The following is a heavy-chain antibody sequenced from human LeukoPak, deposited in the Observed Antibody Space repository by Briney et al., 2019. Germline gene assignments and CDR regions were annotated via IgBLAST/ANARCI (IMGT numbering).Heavy chain of an antibody. CDR3: ARVGGYNWNDGEVDAFDI. V-gene: IGHV1-18*01. D-gene: IGHD1-1*01. Sequence: ASVKVSCKASGYTFTSYGISWVRQAPGQGLEWMGWISAYNGNTNYAQKLQGGATMTTDTSTSTAYMELRSLRSDDTAAYYCARVGGYNWNDGEVDAFDIWGQGTMVTVSS. CDR1: GYTFTSYG. CDR2: ISAYNGNT. J-gene: IGHJ3*02.